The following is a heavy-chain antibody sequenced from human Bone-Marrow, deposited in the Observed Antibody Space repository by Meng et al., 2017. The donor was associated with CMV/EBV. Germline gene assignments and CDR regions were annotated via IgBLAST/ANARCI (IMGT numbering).Heavy chain of an antibody. D-gene: IGHD6-19*01. J-gene: IGHJ4*02. CDR2: IYSGGST. Sequence: EGQLVGSGGGLVQPGGSLRLSCAASGFTVSSNYMSWVRQAPGKGLEWVSVIYSGGSTYYADSVKGRFTISRDNSKNTLYLQMNSLRAEDTAVYYCAREVRYSSGWYPGYWGQGTLVTVSS. CDR1: GFTVSSNY. V-gene: IGHV3-66*01. CDR3: AREVRYSSGWYPGY.